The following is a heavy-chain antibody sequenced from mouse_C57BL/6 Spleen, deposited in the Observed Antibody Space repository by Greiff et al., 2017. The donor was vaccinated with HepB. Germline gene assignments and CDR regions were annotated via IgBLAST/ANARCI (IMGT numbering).Heavy chain of an antibody. CDR1: GYAFSSSW. D-gene: IGHD4-1*01. V-gene: IGHV1-82*01. Sequence: QVQLQQSGPELVKPGASVKISCKASGYAFSSSWMNWVKQRPGKGLEWIGRIYPGDGDTNYNGKFKGKATLTADKSSSTAYMQLSSLTSEDSAVYFCAISRLTGGAEGYFDVWGTGTTVTVSS. J-gene: IGHJ1*03. CDR3: AISRLTGGAEGYFDV. CDR2: IYPGDGDT.